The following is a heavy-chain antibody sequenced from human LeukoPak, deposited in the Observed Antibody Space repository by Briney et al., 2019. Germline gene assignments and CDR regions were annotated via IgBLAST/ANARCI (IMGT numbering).Heavy chain of an antibody. Sequence: ASVKVSCKASGYTFTSYDINWVRQATGQGLEWMGWMNPNSGNTGYAQKFQGRVTMTRNTSISTAYMELSSLRSEDTAVYYCARKYYDILTGYPDWFDPWGQGTLVTVSS. CDR2: MNPNSGNT. D-gene: IGHD3-9*01. V-gene: IGHV1-8*01. J-gene: IGHJ5*02. CDR1: GYTFTSYD. CDR3: ARKYYDILTGYPDWFDP.